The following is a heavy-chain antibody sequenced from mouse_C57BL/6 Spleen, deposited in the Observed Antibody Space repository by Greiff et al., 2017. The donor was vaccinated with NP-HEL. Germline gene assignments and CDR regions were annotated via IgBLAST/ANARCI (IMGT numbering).Heavy chain of an antibody. CDR2: INPSTGGT. J-gene: IGHJ2*01. V-gene: IGHV1-42*01. CDR1: GYSFTGYY. CDR3: ARGVRNYCSSFYYFDY. Sequence: VQLKESGPELVKPGASVKISCKASGYSFTGYYMNWVKQSPEKSLEWIGEINPSTGGTTYNQKFKAKATLTVDKSSSTAYMQLKSLTSADSAVYYCARGVRNYCSSFYYFDYWGQGTTLTVSS. D-gene: IGHD1-1*01.